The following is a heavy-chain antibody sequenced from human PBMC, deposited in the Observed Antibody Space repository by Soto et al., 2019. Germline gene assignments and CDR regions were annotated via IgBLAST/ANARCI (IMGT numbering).Heavy chain of an antibody. CDR1: GFNVRSNH. Sequence: EVQLVESGGGLIQPGGSLRLSCAASGFNVRSNHMSWVRQAPGKGLEWVSLIYSGGTTYYADSVKGRFTISRDNSKNTLYLQMNSLRADDTAVYYCARAIIGTTAFDYWGQGTLVTVSS. CDR3: ARAIIGTTAFDY. D-gene: IGHD1-20*01. V-gene: IGHV3-53*01. CDR2: IYSGGTT. J-gene: IGHJ4*02.